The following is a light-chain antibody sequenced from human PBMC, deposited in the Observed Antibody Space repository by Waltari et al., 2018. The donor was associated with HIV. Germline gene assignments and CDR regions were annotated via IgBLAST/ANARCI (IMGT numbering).Light chain of an antibody. J-gene: IGLJ3*02. CDR1: SGSVSSRYY. Sequence: QTVVTQEPSFSVSPGGTVTLTCGLSSGSVSSRYYPSWYQKTPGLHPRILIYDTTTRSSGVPDRFSGSILGNKAALTITGAQSDDESDYYCLLYVGTGIWVFGGGTKVTVL. CDR2: DTT. CDR3: LLYVGTGIWV. V-gene: IGLV8-61*01.